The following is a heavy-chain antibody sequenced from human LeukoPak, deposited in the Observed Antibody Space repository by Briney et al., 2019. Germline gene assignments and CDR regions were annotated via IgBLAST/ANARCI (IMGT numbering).Heavy chain of an antibody. J-gene: IGHJ4*02. D-gene: IGHD3-22*01. Sequence: ASVTVSCKASGYTFTSYGISWVRQAPGQGLEWMGWISAYNGNTNYAQKLQGRVTMTTVTSTSTAYMELRSLRSDDTAVYYCARDYYDSRYLGYWGQGTLVTVSS. CDR2: ISAYNGNT. CDR3: ARDYYDSRYLGY. CDR1: GYTFTSYG. V-gene: IGHV1-18*01.